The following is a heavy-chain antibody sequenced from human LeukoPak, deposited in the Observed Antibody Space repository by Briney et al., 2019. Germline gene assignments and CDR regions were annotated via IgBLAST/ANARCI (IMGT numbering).Heavy chain of an antibody. CDR1: GFTFSSYG. CDR2: ISYDGSNK. CDR3: TKDPNGDYVGAFDP. J-gene: IGHJ5*02. Sequence: GVSLRLSCAASGFTFSSYGMHWVRQAPGKGLEWVAVISYDGSNKYYADSVKGRFTISRDNSKNTLYLQMNSLRADDTAVYYCTKDPNGDYVGAFDPWGQGTLVTVSS. D-gene: IGHD4-17*01. V-gene: IGHV3-30*18.